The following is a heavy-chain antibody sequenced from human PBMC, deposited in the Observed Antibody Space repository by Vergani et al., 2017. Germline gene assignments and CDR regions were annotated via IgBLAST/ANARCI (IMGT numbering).Heavy chain of an antibody. J-gene: IGHJ4*02. CDR3: AKDALPEAGHFYY. D-gene: IGHD6-19*01. Sequence: EVQLVESGGGLVQPGRSLRLSCTASGFQFDDYAMHWVRQAPGKGLEWVSGISWNSGNIGYADSVKGRFTISRDNAKSSLYLQMSRLRVEDMAFYYCAKDALPEAGHFYYWGQGTLVTVSS. CDR2: ISWNSGNI. V-gene: IGHV3-9*03. CDR1: GFQFDDYA.